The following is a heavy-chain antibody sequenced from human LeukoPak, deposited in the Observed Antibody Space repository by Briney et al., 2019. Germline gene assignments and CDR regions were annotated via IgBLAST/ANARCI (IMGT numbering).Heavy chain of an antibody. D-gene: IGHD2-8*02. CDR1: GGSFSGYY. V-gene: IGHV4-34*01. CDR3: APGGYCTGGVCYGRWFDP. CDR2: INHSGSI. J-gene: IGHJ5*02. Sequence: PSETLSLTCAVYGGSFSGYYWSWIRQPPGKGLEWIGEINHSGSINHNPSLKSRVTISVDTSKNQFSLKLSSVTAADTAVYYCAPGGYCTGGVCYGRWFDPWGQGTLVTVSS.